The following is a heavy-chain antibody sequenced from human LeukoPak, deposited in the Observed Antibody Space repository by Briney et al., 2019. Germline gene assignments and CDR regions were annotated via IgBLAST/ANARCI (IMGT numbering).Heavy chain of an antibody. CDR1: GYTFTSYA. V-gene: IGHV1-3*01. CDR2: INAGNGNT. J-gene: IGHJ4*02. CDR3: ARTPYYDSSGYYYGY. D-gene: IGHD3-22*01. Sequence: ASVKVSCKASGYTFTSYAMHWVRQAPGQRLEWMGWINAGNGNTKYSQKFQGRVTITRDTSASAAYMELSSLRSEDTAVYYCARTPYYDSSGYYYGYWGQGTLVTVSS.